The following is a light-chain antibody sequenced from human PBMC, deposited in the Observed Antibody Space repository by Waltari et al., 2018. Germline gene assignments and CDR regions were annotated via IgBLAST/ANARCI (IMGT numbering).Light chain of an antibody. J-gene: IGLJ1*01. CDR3: GADHGSGSNFVYV. V-gene: IGLV9-49*01. CDR1: SCYSNYQ. Sequence: QPVLTQPPSASASLGASVTLTCPLRSCYSNYQVHWYQQRPGTGPRFVMRVGTGGSVGSKGDGIPDRFSVLGSGLNRYLTIKNIQEEDESDYHCGADHGSGSNFVYVFGTGTKVTVL. CDR2: VGTGGSVG.